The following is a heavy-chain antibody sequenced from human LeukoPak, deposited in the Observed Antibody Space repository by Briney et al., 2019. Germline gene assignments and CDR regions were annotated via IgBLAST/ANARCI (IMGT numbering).Heavy chain of an antibody. CDR3: ARGSRTGWYYFDY. CDR1: GGTVSSYA. Sequence: SVKVSSKASGGTVSSYAFSLVRQAPGQGLEWMGGIIPLLGTANYAQKFQGRVTITADTSSSTVYMELRSLRSDDTAVYYCARGSRTGWYYFDYWGQGTLVTVSS. CDR2: IIPLLGTA. J-gene: IGHJ4*02. D-gene: IGHD6-19*01. V-gene: IGHV1-69*06.